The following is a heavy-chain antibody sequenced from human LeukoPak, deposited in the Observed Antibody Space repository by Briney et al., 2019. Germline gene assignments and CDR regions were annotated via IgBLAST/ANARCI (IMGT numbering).Heavy chain of an antibody. V-gene: IGHV3-20*04. CDR3: ARVPQSMLSNWFDP. CDR2: INWNGGST. CDR1: GFTFDDYG. J-gene: IGHJ5*02. D-gene: IGHD2-8*01. Sequence: GGSLRPSCAASGFTFDDYGMSWVRQAPGKGLEWVSGINWNGGSTGYADSVKGRFTISRDNAKNSLYLQMNSLRAEDTALYYCARVPQSMLSNWFDPWGQGTPVTVSS.